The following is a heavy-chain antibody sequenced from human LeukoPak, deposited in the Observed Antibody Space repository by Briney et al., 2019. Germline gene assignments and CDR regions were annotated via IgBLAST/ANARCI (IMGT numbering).Heavy chain of an antibody. Sequence: GGSLRLSCAASGFIVSSNYMNWVRQAPGKGLEWVSVIYSGGSTYYADSVKGRFTISRDNSKNTLYLQMNSLRAEDTAVYYCARVYSRVGPFDYWGQGTLVTVSS. J-gene: IGHJ4*02. CDR2: IYSGGST. V-gene: IGHV3-66*01. CDR3: ARVYSRVGPFDY. CDR1: GFIVSSNY. D-gene: IGHD6-13*01.